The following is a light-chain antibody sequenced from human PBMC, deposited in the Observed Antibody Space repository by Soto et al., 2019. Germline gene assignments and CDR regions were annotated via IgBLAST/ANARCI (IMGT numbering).Light chain of an antibody. CDR3: QQRSNWPPYT. CDR1: QSVSSY. V-gene: IGKV3-11*01. CDR2: DAS. J-gene: IGKJ2*01. Sequence: EIVLTQSPATLSLSPGERATLSCRASQSVSSYLAWYQQKPGQAPRLLIYDASNRATGIPARFSGSGAGTDFTLTISSIEPEDFAVYYCQQRSNWPPYTFGQGTKLEIK.